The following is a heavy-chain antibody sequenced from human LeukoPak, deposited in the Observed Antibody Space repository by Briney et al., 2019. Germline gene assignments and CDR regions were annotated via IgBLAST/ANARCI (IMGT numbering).Heavy chain of an antibody. CDR1: GFPFDDYA. CDR2: ISWNSGSI. J-gene: IGHJ4*02. Sequence: PGGSLRLSCTASGFPFDDYAMHWVRQAPGKGLEWVSGISWNSGSIGYADSVKGRFTISRDNAKNSLYLQMNSLRAEDTAVYYCARDSDGYPSYYFDYWGQGTLVTVSS. D-gene: IGHD5-24*01. V-gene: IGHV3-9*01. CDR3: ARDSDGYPSYYFDY.